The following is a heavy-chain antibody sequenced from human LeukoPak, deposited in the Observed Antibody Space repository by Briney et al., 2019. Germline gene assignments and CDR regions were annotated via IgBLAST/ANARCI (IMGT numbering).Heavy chain of an antibody. Sequence: SETLSLTCAVSGYSISSGYYWGWIRQPPGKGLEWIGSIYHSGRTYYNPSLKSRGTISVDTSKNQFSLKLSSVTAADTAVYYCARAQGYCSGGSCYRSGYNWFDPWGQGTLVTVSS. CDR1: GYSISSGYY. J-gene: IGHJ5*02. CDR2: IYHSGRT. CDR3: ARAQGYCSGGSCYRSGYNWFDP. D-gene: IGHD2-15*01. V-gene: IGHV4-38-2*01.